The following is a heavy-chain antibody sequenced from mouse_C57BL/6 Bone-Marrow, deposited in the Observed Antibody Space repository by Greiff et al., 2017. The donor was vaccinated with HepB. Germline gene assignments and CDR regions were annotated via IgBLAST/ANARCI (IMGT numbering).Heavy chain of an antibody. V-gene: IGHV6-6*01. CDR3: TREDLFYAMDY. CDR1: GFTFSDAW. CDR2: IRNKANNHAT. Sequence: VQLKESGGGLVQPGGSMKLSCAASGFTFSDAWMDWVRQSPEKGLEWVAEIRNKANNHATYYAESVKGRFTISRDDSKSSVYLQMNSLRAEDTGIYYCTREDLFYAMDYWGQGTSVTVSS. J-gene: IGHJ4*01.